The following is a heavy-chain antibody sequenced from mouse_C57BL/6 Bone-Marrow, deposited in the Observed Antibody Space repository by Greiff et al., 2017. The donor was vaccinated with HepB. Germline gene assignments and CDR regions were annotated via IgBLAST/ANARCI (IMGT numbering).Heavy chain of an antibody. V-gene: IGHV1-55*01. J-gene: IGHJ1*03. CDR1: GYTFTSYW. D-gene: IGHD1-1*01. CDR2: IYPGSGST. CDR3: ARYSYYGSSHWYFDV. Sequence: QVQLKQPGAELVKPGASVKMSCKASGYTFTSYWITWVKQRPGQGLEWIGDIYPGSGSTNYNEKFKSKATLTVDTSSSTAYMQLSSLTSEDSAVYYCARYSYYGSSHWYFDVWGTGTTVTVSS.